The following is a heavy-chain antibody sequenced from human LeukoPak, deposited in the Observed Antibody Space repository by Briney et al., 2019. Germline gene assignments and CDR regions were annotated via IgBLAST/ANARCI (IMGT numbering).Heavy chain of an antibody. V-gene: IGHV3-30*02. D-gene: IGHD6-19*01. CDR2: IRYDAANQ. CDR1: GFDFSNNG. Sequence: GGSLRLSCGASGFDFSNNGMHWARQAPGKGLEWVAFIRYDAANQYYADSVKGRFTISRDNSKNTLYLEMDSLRSEDTAIYHCAKDIAVSDSYFDYWGQGTLVTVTS. J-gene: IGHJ4*02. CDR3: AKDIAVSDSYFDY.